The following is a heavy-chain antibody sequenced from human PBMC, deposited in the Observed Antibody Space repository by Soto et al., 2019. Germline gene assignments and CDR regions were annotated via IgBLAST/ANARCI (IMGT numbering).Heavy chain of an antibody. Sequence: GGSLRLSCAASGFSFSTYGMHWVRQAPGKGLEWVAFISNDGSNKYYADSVKGRFTISRDNSKNTLYLQMNSLRAEDTAVYFCAKGDCSGGSCYLSAFDIWGQGTMVTVSS. V-gene: IGHV3-30*18. CDR1: GFSFSTYG. J-gene: IGHJ3*02. CDR3: AKGDCSGGSCYLSAFDI. CDR2: ISNDGSNK. D-gene: IGHD2-15*01.